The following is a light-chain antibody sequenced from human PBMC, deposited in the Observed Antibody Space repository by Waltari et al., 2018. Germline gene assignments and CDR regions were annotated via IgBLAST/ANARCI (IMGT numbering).Light chain of an antibody. CDR1: QSISSY. CDR3: QQSYSTPLT. J-gene: IGKJ4*01. V-gene: IGKV1-39*01. Sequence: TQSPSSLSASVGDRVTITCRASQSISSYLNWYQQKPGKAPKLLIYAASSLQSGVTSRFSGSGSGTDFTLTISSLQPEDFATYYCQQSYSTPLTFGGGTKVEIK. CDR2: AAS.